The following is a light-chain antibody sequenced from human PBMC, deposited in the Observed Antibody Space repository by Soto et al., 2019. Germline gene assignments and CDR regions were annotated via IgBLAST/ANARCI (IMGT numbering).Light chain of an antibody. CDR1: QSVSSSY. Sequence: IELTQSPGTLSLSPGERATLSCRASQSVSSSYLAWYQQKPGQAPRLLIYGASSRATGIPDRFSGSGSGTEFTLTISSLQPDDFAIYYCQQYHSDRTFGQGTKVDIK. CDR2: GAS. J-gene: IGKJ1*01. V-gene: IGKV3-20*01. CDR3: QQYHSDRT.